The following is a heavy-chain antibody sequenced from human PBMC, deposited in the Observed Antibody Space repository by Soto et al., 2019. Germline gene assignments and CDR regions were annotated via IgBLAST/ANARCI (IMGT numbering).Heavy chain of an antibody. CDR3: AKDTYGTNTVTSDY. V-gene: IGHV3-23*01. Sequence: EAQLLESGGGLVQPGGSLRLSCAASGFTFSSYAMSWVRQAPGKGLEWVSAISGSGGSTYYADSVKGRFTISRDNSKNTLYLQMNSLRAEDTAVYYCAKDTYGTNTVTSDYWGQGTLVTVSS. J-gene: IGHJ4*02. CDR1: GFTFSSYA. D-gene: IGHD4-17*01. CDR2: ISGSGGST.